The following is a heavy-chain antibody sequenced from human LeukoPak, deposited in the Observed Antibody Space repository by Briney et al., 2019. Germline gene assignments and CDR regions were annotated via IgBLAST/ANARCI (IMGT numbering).Heavy chain of an antibody. V-gene: IGHV3-23*01. CDR1: EFTFSGYA. CDR3: AKTRPLDSSSWSHGDY. D-gene: IGHD6-13*01. J-gene: IGHJ4*02. CDR2: ITENGDRS. Sequence: GGSLRLSCAAFEFTFSGYAMSWVRQAPGKGPEWVSTITENGDRSYYTDSVKGRFTISRDNSKNTLYLQMNSLRAEDTAVYYCAKTRPLDSSSWSHGDYWGQGTLVTVSS.